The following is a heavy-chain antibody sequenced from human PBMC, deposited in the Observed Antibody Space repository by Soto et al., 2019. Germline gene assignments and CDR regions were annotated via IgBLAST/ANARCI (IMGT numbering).Heavy chain of an antibody. D-gene: IGHD3-16*02. CDR3: ARVLQGDYVWGSYRQEHFYRFDV. CDR1: GYNFATYW. Sequence: GESLKISCKGSGYNFATYWIAWVRQMPGKGLEWMGIIYPGDSDTTYSPSFQGEVSISADKSTRTVYLQWSSLKASDTAIYYCARVLQGDYVWGSYRQEHFYRFDVWGHGTTVTVSS. CDR2: IYPGDSDT. J-gene: IGHJ6*02. V-gene: IGHV5-51*01.